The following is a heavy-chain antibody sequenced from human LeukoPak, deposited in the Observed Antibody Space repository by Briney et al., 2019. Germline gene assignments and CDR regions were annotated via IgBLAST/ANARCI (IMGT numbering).Heavy chain of an antibody. V-gene: IGHV3-11*04. J-gene: IGHJ4*02. CDR1: GFTFSDYY. Sequence: RGSLRLSCAASGFTFSDYYMSWIRQAPGKGLEWVSYISSSGSTIYYADSVKGRFTISRDNAKNSLYLQMNSLRAEDTAVYYCARDHYYYDSSGYLYWGQGTLVTVSS. D-gene: IGHD3-22*01. CDR3: ARDHYYYDSSGYLY. CDR2: ISSSGSTI.